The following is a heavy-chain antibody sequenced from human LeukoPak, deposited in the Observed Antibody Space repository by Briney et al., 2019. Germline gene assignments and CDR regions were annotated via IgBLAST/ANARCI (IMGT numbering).Heavy chain of an antibody. CDR3: ARIAMVRGVIIKSYYYYYMDV. CDR2: IYSGGST. V-gene: IGHV3-66*01. D-gene: IGHD3-10*01. CDR1: GFTVSSNY. J-gene: IGHJ6*03. Sequence: PGGSLRLSCAASGFTVSSNYMSWVRQAPGKGLEWVSVIYSGGSTYYADSVKGRFTISRDNSKNTLYLQMNSLRAEDTAVYYCARIAMVRGVIIKSYYYYYMDVWGKGTTVTISS.